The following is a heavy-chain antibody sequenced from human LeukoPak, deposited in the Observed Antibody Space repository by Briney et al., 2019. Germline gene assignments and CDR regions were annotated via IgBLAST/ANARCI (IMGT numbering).Heavy chain of an antibody. CDR1: GYTFTSYG. Sequence: ASVKVSCKASGYTFTSYGISWVRQAPGQGLEWMGWISAYNGNTNYAQKLQGRVTMTTDTSTNTAYMELRSLRSDDTAVYYCARDSHPTVSGYMDVWGKGTTVTVSS. V-gene: IGHV1-18*01. CDR2: ISAYNGNT. D-gene: IGHD4-17*01. J-gene: IGHJ6*03. CDR3: ARDSHPTVSGYMDV.